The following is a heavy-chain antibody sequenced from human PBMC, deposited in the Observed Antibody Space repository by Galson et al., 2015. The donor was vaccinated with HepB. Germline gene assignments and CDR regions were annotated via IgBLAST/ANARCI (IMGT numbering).Heavy chain of an antibody. Sequence: SVKVSCKASGYTFTSYYMHWVRQAPGQGLEWMGIINPSGGSTSYAQKLQGRITMTRDTSTSTVYMELSSLRAEDTAVYYCAREDILTGYPFGYWGQGTLVTVSS. V-gene: IGHV1-46*04. D-gene: IGHD3-9*01. CDR2: INPSGGST. CDR3: AREDILTGYPFGY. CDR1: GYTFTSYY. J-gene: IGHJ4*02.